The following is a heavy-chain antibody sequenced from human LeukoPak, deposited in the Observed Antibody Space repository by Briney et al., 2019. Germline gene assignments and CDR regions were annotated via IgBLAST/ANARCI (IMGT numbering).Heavy chain of an antibody. Sequence: SETLSLTCTVSGGSISSYYWSWIRQPPGKGLEWIGYIYYSGSTNYNPSLKSRVTISVDTSKNQFSLKLSSVTAADTAVYYCARARSSSWQLYYYYYYMDVWGKGTTVTVSS. CDR2: IYYSGST. CDR1: GGSISSYY. CDR3: ARARSSSWQLYYYYYYMDV. J-gene: IGHJ6*03. D-gene: IGHD6-13*01. V-gene: IGHV4-59*01.